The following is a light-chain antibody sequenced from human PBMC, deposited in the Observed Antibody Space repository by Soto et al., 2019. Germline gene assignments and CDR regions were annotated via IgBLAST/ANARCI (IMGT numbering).Light chain of an antibody. CDR2: DVS. J-gene: IGLJ1*01. CDR1: SSDVGGFGY. V-gene: IGLV2-14*03. CDR3: GSYTSSSTYV. Sequence: QSALTQPASVSGSPGQSITISCTGTSSDVGGFGYVSWYQQHPGKAPKLMIYDVSDRPSGVSNRFSGSKSGNTASLTISGLQAEDEADYYCGSYTSSSTYVFGTGTKVTVL.